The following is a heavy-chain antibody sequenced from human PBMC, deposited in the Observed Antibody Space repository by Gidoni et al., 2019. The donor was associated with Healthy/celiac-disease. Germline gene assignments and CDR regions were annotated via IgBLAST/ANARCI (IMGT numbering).Heavy chain of an antibody. CDR2: ISGSGGST. CDR3: AKGPYYYDSSGYYYAGFDY. CDR1: GFTFSSYA. D-gene: IGHD3-22*01. J-gene: IGHJ4*02. V-gene: IGHV3-23*01. Sequence: EVQLLESGGGLVQPGGSLRLSCAASGFTFSSYAMSWVRQAPGKGLEWVSAISGSGGSTYYADSVKGRFTISRDNSKNTLYLQMNSLRAEDTAVYYCAKGPYYYDSSGYYYAGFDYWGQGTLVTVSS.